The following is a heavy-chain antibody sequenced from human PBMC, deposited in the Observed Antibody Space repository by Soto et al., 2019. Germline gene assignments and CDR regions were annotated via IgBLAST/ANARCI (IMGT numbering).Heavy chain of an antibody. CDR3: VRVYGEIDY. V-gene: IGHV1-8*02. Sequence: QVQLVQSGAEVKKPGASVKVSCKASGYTFTNYDINWVRQATGQGLEWMGWMNPKSGNTGYAQQLQGRVIMTRCTSISTAYMELSSLRSEDTAVYYCVRVYGEIDYWGPGTLVTVSS. J-gene: IGHJ4*02. D-gene: IGHD4-17*01. CDR2: MNPKSGNT. CDR1: GYTFTNYD.